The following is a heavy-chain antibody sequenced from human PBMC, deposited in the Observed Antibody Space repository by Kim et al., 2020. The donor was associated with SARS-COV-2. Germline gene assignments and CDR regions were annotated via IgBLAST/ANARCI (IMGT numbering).Heavy chain of an antibody. D-gene: IGHD2-15*01. CDR3: TTWRLAVLAASP. CDR1: GFTFSKAW. J-gene: IGHJ4*02. CDR2: IKTSADGGTT. Sequence: GGYLRLSCAASGFTFSKAWMSWVRQAPGKGLEWLGRIKTSADGGTTDYDAPVEGRFTISRDDSKNMLHLQMSSLKNEDTAEYYCTTWRLAVLAASPWGQGTLVTVSS. V-gene: IGHV3-15*01.